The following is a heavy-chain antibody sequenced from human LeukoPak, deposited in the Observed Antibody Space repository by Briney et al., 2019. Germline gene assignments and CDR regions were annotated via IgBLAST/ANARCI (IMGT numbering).Heavy chain of an antibody. V-gene: IGHV3-53*01. CDR1: GFTVSSNY. Sequence: GGSLRLSCAASGFTVSSNYMSWVRQAPGKGPEWVSVIYNGGTTHYADSVKGRFTTSRHNSENTLNLQMNSLRAEDTAAYYCARVINRGYGSGLDYWGQGALVTVTS. CDR2: IYNGGTT. CDR3: ARVINRGYGSGLDY. D-gene: IGHD3-10*01. J-gene: IGHJ4*02.